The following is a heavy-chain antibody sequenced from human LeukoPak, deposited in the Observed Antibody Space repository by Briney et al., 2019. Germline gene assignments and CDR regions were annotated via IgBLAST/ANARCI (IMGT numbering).Heavy chain of an antibody. CDR1: GFTFSSYG. V-gene: IGHV3-30*02. CDR2: IWYDGSNK. D-gene: IGHD3-3*01. J-gene: IGHJ3*02. Sequence: GGSLRLSCAASGFTFSSYGMHWVRQAPGKGLEWVAVIWYDGSNKCYADSVRGRFTISRGNSKNTLYLHMSSLRAEDTAMYYCRGATASGDGFDIWGQGTMVTVSS. CDR3: RGATASGDGFDI.